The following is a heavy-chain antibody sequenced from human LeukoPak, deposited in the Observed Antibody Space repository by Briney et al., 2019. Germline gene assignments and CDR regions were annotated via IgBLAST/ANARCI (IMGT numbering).Heavy chain of an antibody. CDR3: ARLAVGSSWFHDY. Sequence: ASVKVSCKASGYTFNTYEIAWVRQAPGQGLEWMGWINTYNGNTNYAHKVQGRVTMTTDTSMSTGYMELRNLRSDDTAVYYCARLAVGSSWFHDYWGQGTLVTVSS. CDR2: INTYNGNT. CDR1: GYTFNTYE. J-gene: IGHJ4*02. V-gene: IGHV1-18*01. D-gene: IGHD6-13*01.